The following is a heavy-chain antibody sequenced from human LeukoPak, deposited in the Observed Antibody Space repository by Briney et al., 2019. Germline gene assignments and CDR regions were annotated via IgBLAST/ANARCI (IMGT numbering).Heavy chain of an antibody. V-gene: IGHV5-10-1*01. Sequence: GESLKISCKGSGYSFTSYWISWVRQMPGKGLEWMGRIDPSDSYTNHSPSFQGHVTISADKSISTAYLQWSSLKASDTAMYYRAIVLIAVAPDYWGQGTLVTVSS. CDR2: IDPSDSYT. CDR3: AIVLIAVAPDY. D-gene: IGHD2-8*01. J-gene: IGHJ4*02. CDR1: GYSFTSYW.